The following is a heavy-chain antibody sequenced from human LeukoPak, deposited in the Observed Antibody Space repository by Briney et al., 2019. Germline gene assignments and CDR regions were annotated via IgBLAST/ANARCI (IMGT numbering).Heavy chain of an antibody. CDR3: ARAILGESSRER. V-gene: IGHV1-58*01. CDR1: GFMFTSSA. D-gene: IGHD3-16*01. J-gene: IGHJ4*02. Sequence: GASVKVSCKASGFMFTSSAVQWVRQARGQRLEWIGWIVVGSGNTNYAQKFQERVTITRDMSTSTAYMDLSSLRSEDTAVYYCARAILGESSRERWGQGTLVTVSS. CDR2: IVVGSGNT.